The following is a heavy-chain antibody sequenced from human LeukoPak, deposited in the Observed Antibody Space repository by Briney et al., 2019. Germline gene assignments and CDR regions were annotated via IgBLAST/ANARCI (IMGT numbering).Heavy chain of an antibody. D-gene: IGHD1-26*01. V-gene: IGHV3-21*01. Sequence: GGSLRLSCAASGFTFSSYSMNWVRQAPGKGLEWVSSISSSSSYIYYADSVKGRFTISRDNAKNSLYLQMNSLRAEDTAVYYCASLPDIEAGAVRYWGQGTLVTVSS. CDR2: ISSSSSYI. J-gene: IGHJ4*02. CDR1: GFTFSSYS. CDR3: ASLPDIEAGAVRY.